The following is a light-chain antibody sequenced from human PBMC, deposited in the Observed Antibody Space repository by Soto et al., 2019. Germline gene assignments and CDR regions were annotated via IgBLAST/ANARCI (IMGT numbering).Light chain of an antibody. CDR3: GSYAGSYTHVV. V-gene: IGLV2-11*01. CDR2: DVS. J-gene: IGLJ2*01. Sequence: QSALTQPRSVSGSPGQSVTISCTGTSSDVGGYNYVSWYQQHPGKAPKLMIYDVSKRPSGVPDRFSGSKSGNTASLTISGLHAEDEADYYCGSYAGSYTHVVFGGGTKLTVL. CDR1: SSDVGGYNY.